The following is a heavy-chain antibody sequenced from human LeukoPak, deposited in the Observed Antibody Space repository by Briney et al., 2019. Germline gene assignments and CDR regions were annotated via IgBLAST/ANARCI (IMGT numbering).Heavy chain of an antibody. D-gene: IGHD3-10*01. CDR3: ASSRGRCFDY. CDR2: IYYSGST. V-gene: IGHV4-59*01. J-gene: IGHJ4*02. Sequence: SETLSLTCTVSGGSISSYYWSWVRQPPGKGLEWIGYIYYSGSTNYNPSLKSRVTISVDTSKNQFSLKLSSVTAADTAVYYCASSRGRCFDYWGQGTLVTVSS. CDR1: GGSISSYY.